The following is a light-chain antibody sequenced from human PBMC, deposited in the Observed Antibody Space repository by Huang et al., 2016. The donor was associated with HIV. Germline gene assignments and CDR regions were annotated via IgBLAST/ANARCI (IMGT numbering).Light chain of an antibody. CDR1: QSVSRN. J-gene: IGKJ4*01. CDR3: QQYHNWPPLT. Sequence: EIVMTQSPATLSVSPGEGATLSCRASQSVSRNLAWYQQRHGQAPRLHSYGASTRATGVRARCSGSGSGTEFTLTISRLQSDDFAVYYCQQYHNWPPLTFGGGSKVEIK. CDR2: GAS. V-gene: IGKV3-15*01.